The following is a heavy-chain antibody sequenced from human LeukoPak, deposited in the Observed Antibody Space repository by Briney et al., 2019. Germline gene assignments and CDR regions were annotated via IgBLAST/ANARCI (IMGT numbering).Heavy chain of an antibody. J-gene: IGHJ3*02. CDR1: GGSISSSSYY. Sequence: SETLSLTCTVSGGSISSSSYYWGWIRQPPGKGLEWIGSIYYSGSTYYNPSLKSRVTISVDTSKNQFSLKLSSVTAADTAVYYCARRASSGYYYAHNDAFDIWGQGTMVTVSS. V-gene: IGHV4-39*07. CDR3: ARRASSGYYYAHNDAFDI. CDR2: IYYSGST. D-gene: IGHD3-22*01.